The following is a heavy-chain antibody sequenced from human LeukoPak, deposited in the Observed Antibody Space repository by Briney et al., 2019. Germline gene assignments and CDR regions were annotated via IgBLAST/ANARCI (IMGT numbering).Heavy chain of an antibody. CDR3: ARVIVGATGYYFDY. CDR2: IIPILVIA. D-gene: IGHD1-26*01. V-gene: IGHV1-69*04. J-gene: IGHJ4*02. Sequence: SVKVSCKASGGTFSSYAISWVRQAPGQGREWMVRIIPILVIANYAQKFQGRVTITADKSTSTAYMELSSLRSEDTAVYYCARVIVGATGYYFDYWGQGTLVTVSS. CDR1: GGTFSSYA.